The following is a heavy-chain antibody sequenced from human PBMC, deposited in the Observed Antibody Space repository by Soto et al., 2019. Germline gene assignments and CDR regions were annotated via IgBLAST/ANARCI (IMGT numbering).Heavy chain of an antibody. CDR1: GGSISSSSYY. D-gene: IGHD3-10*01. CDR3: ARRDPELEAIAY. V-gene: IGHV4-39*01. J-gene: IGHJ4*02. Sequence: PSETLSLTCTVSGGSISSSSYYRGWIRQPPGKGLEWIGSIYYSGSTYYNPSLKSRVTISVDTSKNQFSLKLSSVTAADTAVYYCARRDPELEAIAYWGQGTLVTVSS. CDR2: IYYSGST.